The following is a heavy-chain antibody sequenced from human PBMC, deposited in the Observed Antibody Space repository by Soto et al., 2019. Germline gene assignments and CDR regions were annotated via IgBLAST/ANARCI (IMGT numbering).Heavy chain of an antibody. J-gene: IGHJ4*02. V-gene: IGHV3-15*07. CDR2: IKSKTDGGTT. Sequence: EVQLVESGGGLVKPGGAVGLSSTPLGSILSTAWRNWCLQPQGKGWEWVGGIKSKTDGGTTDYAAPVKGKFTISRDDSKNTLYLQMNSLKTEDTAVYYCTTDPSVGCSSTSCYDYWGQGTLVTVSS. CDR1: GSILSTAW. CDR3: TTDPSVGCSSTSCYDY. D-gene: IGHD2-2*01.